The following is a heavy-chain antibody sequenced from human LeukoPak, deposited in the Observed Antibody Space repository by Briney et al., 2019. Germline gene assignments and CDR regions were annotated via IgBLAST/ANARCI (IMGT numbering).Heavy chain of an antibody. Sequence: TLSLTCTVSGGSISSYSWSWIRQPPGKGLEWIGYIYHSGSTYYNPSLKSRVTISVDRSKNQFSLKLSSVTAADTAVYYCARARSDAFDIWGQGTMVTVSS. V-gene: IGHV4-30-2*01. CDR2: IYHSGST. CDR1: GGSISSYS. CDR3: ARARSDAFDI. J-gene: IGHJ3*02.